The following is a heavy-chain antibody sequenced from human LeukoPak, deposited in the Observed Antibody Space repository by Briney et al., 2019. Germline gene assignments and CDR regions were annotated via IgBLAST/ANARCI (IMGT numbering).Heavy chain of an antibody. CDR2: ISSSGSTI. CDR3: ARATYSSGWYIDY. D-gene: IGHD6-19*01. J-gene: IGHJ4*02. Sequence: GGSLRLSCAASGFTFSSYEMNWVRQAPGKGLEWVSYISSSGSTIYYADSVKGRFTISRDNAKNSLYLQMNSLRAEDTAVYYCARATYSSGWYIDYWGQGTLVTVSS. V-gene: IGHV3-48*03. CDR1: GFTFSSYE.